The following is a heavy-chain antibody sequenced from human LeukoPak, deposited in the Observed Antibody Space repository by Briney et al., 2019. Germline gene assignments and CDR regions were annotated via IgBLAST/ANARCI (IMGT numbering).Heavy chain of an antibody. CDR3: ARLDCHGDGCYNH. D-gene: IGHD2-21*01. CDR2: VSYDGTT. J-gene: IGHJ4*02. Sequence: SETLSLTCSVSGDSVTSYYWSWIRQPPGKELEWTGYVSYDGTTNYTPSLRSRVIMAVNTANNNISLRLTSVTAADTAVYYCARLDCHGDGCYNHWGQGTLVTVSS. V-gene: IGHV4-59*08. CDR1: GDSVTSYY.